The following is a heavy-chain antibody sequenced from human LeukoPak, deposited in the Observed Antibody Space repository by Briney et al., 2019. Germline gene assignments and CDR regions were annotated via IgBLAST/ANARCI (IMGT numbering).Heavy chain of an antibody. CDR1: GGSISSYY. V-gene: IGHV4-59*08. D-gene: IGHD3-3*01. CDR3: AKSPYDFWSGGFDP. J-gene: IGHJ5*02. Sequence: PSETLSLTCTVSGGSISSYYWNWIRQPPGKGLEWIGYIYYSGSTNYNPSLKSRVTISVDTSKNQFSLKVTSVTAADTAVYYCAKSPYDFWSGGFDPWGQGTLVTVSS. CDR2: IYYSGST.